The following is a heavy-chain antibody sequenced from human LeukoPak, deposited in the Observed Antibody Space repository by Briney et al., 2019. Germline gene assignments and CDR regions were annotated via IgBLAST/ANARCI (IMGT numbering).Heavy chain of an antibody. J-gene: IGHJ4*02. CDR2: IYSANYGAGT. V-gene: IGHV3-53*05. Sequence: GSLRLSCAASGFTVNDKYMSWIRQAPGKGLEWVSVIYSANYGAGTFYADSVRGRFTISRDNSKNMLYLQMNSLRAEDTAVYYCAEGWGDWGQGTLVTVSS. CDR3: AEGWGD. D-gene: IGHD3-16*01. CDR1: GFTVNDKY.